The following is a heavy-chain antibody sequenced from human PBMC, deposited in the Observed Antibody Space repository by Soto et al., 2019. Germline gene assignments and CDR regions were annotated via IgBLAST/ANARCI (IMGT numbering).Heavy chain of an antibody. J-gene: IGHJ4*02. CDR2: ISYVGSNK. CDR1: GFTFSSYG. D-gene: IGHD5-18*01. V-gene: IGHV3-30*18. CDR3: AKHRDTLGYV. Sequence: ESGGGVVQPGRSLRLSCAASGFTFSSYGMHWVRQAPGKGLEWVAVISYVGSNKYYADSVKGRFTISRDNSKNTLYLQMNSLRAEDTAVYECAKHRDTLGYVWGQGTMVTVSS.